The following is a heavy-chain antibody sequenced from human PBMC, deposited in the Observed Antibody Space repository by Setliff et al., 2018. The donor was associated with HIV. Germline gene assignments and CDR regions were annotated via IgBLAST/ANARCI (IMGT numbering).Heavy chain of an antibody. Sequence: ASVKVSCKTSGYTFTSYHLHWLRQAPGQGLEWMGWMNPNSGNTGYAQKFQGRVTMTRDTSIRTAYMELSSLRSEDTAVYYCARGAWYTSGWYSSRYLDVWGKGTTVTVSS. CDR1: GYTFTSYH. CDR3: ARGAWYTSGWYSSRYLDV. D-gene: IGHD6-19*01. V-gene: IGHV1-8*02. J-gene: IGHJ6*03. CDR2: MNPNSGNT.